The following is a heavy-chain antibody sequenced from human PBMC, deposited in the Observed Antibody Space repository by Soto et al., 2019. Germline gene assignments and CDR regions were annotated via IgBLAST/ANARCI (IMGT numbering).Heavy chain of an antibody. CDR1: GYTFTSYG. D-gene: IGHD6-19*01. V-gene: IGHV1-18*01. CDR2: ISAYNGNT. CDR3: ARIPESGAQWLNFDY. J-gene: IGHJ4*02. Sequence: ASVKVSCKASGYTFTSYGISWVRQAPGQGLEWMGWISAYNGNTNYAQKLQGRVTMTTDTSTSTAYMELRSLRSDDTAVYYCARIPESGAQWLNFDYWGQGTLVTVSS.